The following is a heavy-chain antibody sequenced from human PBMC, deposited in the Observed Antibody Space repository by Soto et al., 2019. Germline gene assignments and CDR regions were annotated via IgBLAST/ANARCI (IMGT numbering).Heavy chain of an antibody. J-gene: IGHJ4*02. CDR1: GFTFSRHA. V-gene: IGHV3-23*01. Sequence: EVQLLESGGGLVQPGGSLRLSCTASGFTFSRHAMNWVRQAPGNGLEWVSGLSDSGGSIYYADSLKGRFTISRDNSMNTLYLQMNTLRAEDTAIYYCAKVSSSWYAGFFDLWGQGTLVTVSS. CDR2: LSDSGGSI. D-gene: IGHD6-13*01. CDR3: AKVSSSWYAGFFDL.